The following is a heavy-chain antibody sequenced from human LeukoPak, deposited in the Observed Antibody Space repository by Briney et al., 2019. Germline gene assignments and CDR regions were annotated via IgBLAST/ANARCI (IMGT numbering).Heavy chain of an antibody. CDR3: ARRSKGGTMVRGVKGGYLDY. J-gene: IGHJ4*02. V-gene: IGHV4-34*01. CDR2: INHSGST. D-gene: IGHD3-10*01. CDR1: GGSFSGYY. Sequence: PSETLSLTCAVYGGSFSGYYWSWIRQPPGKGLEWIGEINHSGSTNYNPSLKSRVTISVDTSKNQFSLKLSSVTAADTAVYYCARRSKGGTMVRGVKGGYLDYWGQGTLVTVSS.